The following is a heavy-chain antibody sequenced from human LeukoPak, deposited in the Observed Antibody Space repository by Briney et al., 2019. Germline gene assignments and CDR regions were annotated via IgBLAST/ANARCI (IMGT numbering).Heavy chain of an antibody. V-gene: IGHV4-59*01. CDR1: GGSICRYY. D-gene: IGHD2-15*01. CDR3: ARGYCSGGSCPTAPDNAFDI. J-gene: IGHJ3*02. Sequence: PSETLSLTCTVSGGSICRYYWSWIRRPPGRGVEWVGYIYYSGSTKHNPSLKSRVTISVDTSKNQFSLKLSSVTAADTAVYYCARGYCSGGSCPTAPDNAFDIWGQGTMVTVSS. CDR2: IYYSGST.